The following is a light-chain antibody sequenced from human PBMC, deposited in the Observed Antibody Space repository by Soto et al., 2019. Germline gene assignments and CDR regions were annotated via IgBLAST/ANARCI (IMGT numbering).Light chain of an antibody. Sequence: DIVMTQSPDSLAVSLGERATINCKSSQSVLNSSNNKNCLAWYQQKPGQPPKLLIYWASNRESGVPDRFSGSGSGTDFTLTISSLQAEDVAVYYCQQYYSALMYPFGQGNKQEL. J-gene: IGKJ2*01. CDR1: QSVLNSSNNKNC. V-gene: IGKV4-1*01. CDR3: QQYYSALMYP. CDR2: WAS.